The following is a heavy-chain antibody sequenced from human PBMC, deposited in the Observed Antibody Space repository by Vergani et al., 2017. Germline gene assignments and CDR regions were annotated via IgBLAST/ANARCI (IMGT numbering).Heavy chain of an antibody. D-gene: IGHD3-10*01. V-gene: IGHV3-30*04. J-gene: IGHJ3*02. CDR3: ARHLVWFGDKSLDAFDI. CDR1: GFPFRSYA. Sequence: QVQLVESGGGVVQPGRSLRLSCAASGFPFRSYAMHWVRQAPGKGLEWVAVISYDGSNKYYADSVKGRFTIARDNSKNTLYLQMNSLRAEDTAVYYCARHLVWFGDKSLDAFDIWGQGTMVTVSS. CDR2: ISYDGSNK.